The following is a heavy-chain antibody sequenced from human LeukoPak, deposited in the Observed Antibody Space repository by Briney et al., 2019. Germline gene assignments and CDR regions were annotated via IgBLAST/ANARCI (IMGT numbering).Heavy chain of an antibody. CDR2: ISYDESNK. CDR3: AKDWSFTMVRGVKPDY. D-gene: IGHD3-10*01. Sequence: GALSLSCAASGFPFSSYGMHWSRRAPGKGLDRVAVISYDESNKYYADSVKGRFTMSRDNYKNTLYLQMNSLRAEDTAVYYCAKDWSFTMVRGVKPDYWGQGTLVTVSS. V-gene: IGHV3-30*18. J-gene: IGHJ4*02. CDR1: GFPFSSYG.